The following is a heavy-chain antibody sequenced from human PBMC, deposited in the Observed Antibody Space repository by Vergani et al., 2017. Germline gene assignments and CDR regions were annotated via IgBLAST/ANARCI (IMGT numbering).Heavy chain of an antibody. J-gene: IGHJ6*02. CDR2: ISSSSSYI. CDR1: GFTFSSYS. V-gene: IGHV3-21*04. Sequence: EVQLLESGGGLVQPGGSLRLSCAASGFTFSSYSMNWVRQAPGKGLEWVSSISSSSSYIYYADSVKGRFTISRDNAKNSLYLQMNSLRAEDTALYYCAKEMRIKYYYYYGMDVWGQGTTVTVSS. CDR3: AKEMRIKYYYYYGMDV.